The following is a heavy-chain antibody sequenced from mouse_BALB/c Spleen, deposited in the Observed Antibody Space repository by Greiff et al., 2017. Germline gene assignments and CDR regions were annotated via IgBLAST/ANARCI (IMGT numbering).Heavy chain of an antibody. D-gene: IGHD2-4*01. CDR1: GYTFTSYV. Sequence: VQLQQSGPELVKPGASVKMSCKASGYTFTSYVMHWVKQKPGQGLEWIGYINPYNDGTKYNEKFKGKATLTSDKSSSTAYMELSSLTSEDSAVYYCARPLMITTYAMDYWGQGTSVTVSS. V-gene: IGHV1-14*01. CDR3: ARPLMITTYAMDY. CDR2: INPYNDGT. J-gene: IGHJ4*01.